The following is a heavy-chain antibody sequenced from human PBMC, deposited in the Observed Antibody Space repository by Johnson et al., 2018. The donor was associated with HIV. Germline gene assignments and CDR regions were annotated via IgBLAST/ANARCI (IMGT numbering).Heavy chain of an antibody. D-gene: IGHD3-10*01. CDR3: AKGREGIKAFDI. V-gene: IGHV3-30*18. J-gene: IGHJ3*02. CDR1: GFTFSSYG. Sequence: QVQLVESGGGVVQPGRSLRLSCAASGFTFSSYGMHWGRQAPGKGLEWVAVISYDGSNKYYSESVKGRFTISRDNSKDTLYLQMNSLRAEDTAVYYCAKGREGIKAFDIWGQGTMVTVSS. CDR2: ISYDGSNK.